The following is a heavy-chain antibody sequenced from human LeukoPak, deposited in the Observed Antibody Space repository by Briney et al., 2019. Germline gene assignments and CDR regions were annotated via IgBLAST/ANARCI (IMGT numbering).Heavy chain of an antibody. CDR2: IYTSGST. CDR3: ARGVINRVAGYYFDY. CDR1: GGSISSRSYY. J-gene: IGHJ4*02. V-gene: IGHV4-61*02. Sequence: SQTLSLTCTVSGGSISSRSYYWSWIRQPAGKGLEWIGRIYTSGSTNYNPSLKSRVTISVDTSKNQFSLKLSSVTAADTAVYYCARGVINRVAGYYFDYWGQGTLVTVSS. D-gene: IGHD6-19*01.